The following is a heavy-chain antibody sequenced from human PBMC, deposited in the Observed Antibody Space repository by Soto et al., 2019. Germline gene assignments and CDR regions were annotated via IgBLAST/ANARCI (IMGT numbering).Heavy chain of an antibody. CDR2: ITTSGSYI. V-gene: IGHV3-21*01. CDR3: VRSGTAPTLRHNCFDP. CDR1: GFTFSSYD. J-gene: IGHJ5*02. D-gene: IGHD1-1*01. Sequence: EVQLVESGGGLVKPGGSLRLSCAASGFTFSSYDMNWVRQAPGKGLEYVSSITTSGSYIYYVDSVRGRFTISRDNAKNALFLQMDSLRAEDTALYYCVRSGTAPTLRHNCFDPWGQGTLVTVSS.